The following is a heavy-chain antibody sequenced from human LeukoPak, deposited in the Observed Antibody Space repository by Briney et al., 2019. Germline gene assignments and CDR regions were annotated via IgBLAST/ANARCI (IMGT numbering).Heavy chain of an antibody. CDR1: GFTFSDYY. V-gene: IGHV3-11*01. Sequence: GGSLRLSCAASGFTFSDYYMSCIRQAPRKGLEWVSHMSSSDSTIYYAYSVKGRFTISRDNANNSLYLQMSRLRAEDTAIVYCAKTISSRTTVTTDWGQGTLVTVSS. J-gene: IGHJ4*02. D-gene: IGHD4-17*01. CDR2: MSSSDSTI. CDR3: AKTISSRTTVTTD.